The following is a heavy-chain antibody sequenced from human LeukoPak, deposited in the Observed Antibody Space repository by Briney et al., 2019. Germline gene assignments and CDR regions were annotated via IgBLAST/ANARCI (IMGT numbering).Heavy chain of an antibody. CDR1: QFSLSTSAMC. CDR2: IDWDDDK. Sequence: GPTQIHLTQTLTQTCTFSQFSLSTSAMCVSWIRQPPGKALEWLARIDWDDDKYYSTSLKTRVTISKDTSKNQVVLTMTNMDPVDTATYYCARLYGGTSGALDYWGQVTLVTVSS. J-gene: IGHJ4*02. V-gene: IGHV2-70*11. CDR3: ARLYGGTSGALDY. D-gene: IGHD4-23*01.